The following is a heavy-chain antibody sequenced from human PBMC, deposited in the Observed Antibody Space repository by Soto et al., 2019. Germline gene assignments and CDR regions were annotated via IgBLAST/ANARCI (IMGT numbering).Heavy chain of an antibody. CDR3: ARAAPRYRSGGSCYSGRAS. J-gene: IGHJ5*02. Sequence: QVQLQQWGAGLLKPSETLSLTCAVYGGSFSGYYWSWIRQPPGKGLEWIGEINHSGSTNYNPSLXSRVTQSVDTSXXXFXXKLSSVTAADPAVYYCARAAPRYRSGGSCYSGRASWGQGTLVTVSS. CDR2: INHSGST. D-gene: IGHD2-15*01. CDR1: GGSFSGYY. V-gene: IGHV4-34*01.